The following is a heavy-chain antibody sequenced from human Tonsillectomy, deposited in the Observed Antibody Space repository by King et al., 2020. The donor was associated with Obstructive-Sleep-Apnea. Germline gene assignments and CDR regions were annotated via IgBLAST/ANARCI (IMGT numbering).Heavy chain of an antibody. CDR1: GGSFSGYY. V-gene: IGHV4-34*01. Sequence: VQLHQWGAGLLKTSETLSLTFAVYGGSFSGYYWSCIRQPPGKGLEWIGEITHSGRTNYNPYLKSRFTISVDTSKNQFSLKLSSVTAADTAVYYCASGEYYYGSGSYQDYWGQGTLVTVSS. D-gene: IGHD3-10*01. CDR3: ASGEYYYGSGSYQDY. CDR2: ITHSGRT. J-gene: IGHJ4*02.